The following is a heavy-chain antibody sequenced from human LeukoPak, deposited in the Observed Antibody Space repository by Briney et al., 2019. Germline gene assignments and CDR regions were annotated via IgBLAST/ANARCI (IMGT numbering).Heavy chain of an antibody. V-gene: IGHV1-3*01. CDR2: INGGNGNT. J-gene: IGHJ6*02. CDR1: GYTFTSYA. Sequence: ASVKVSCKASGYTFTSYAMHWVRQAPGQRLEWMGWINGGNGNTKYSQKLQGRVTITRDTSASTAYMELSSLRSEDTAVYYCARAQQQRRQYYYGMDVWGQGTTVTVSS. D-gene: IGHD6-13*01. CDR3: ARAQQQRRQYYYGMDV.